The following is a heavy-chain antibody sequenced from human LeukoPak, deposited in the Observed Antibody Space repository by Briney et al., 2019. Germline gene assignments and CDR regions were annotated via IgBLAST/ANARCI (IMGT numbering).Heavy chain of an antibody. Sequence: GGSLGLSCVASGFTFSSYDMSWVRQAPGKGPEWVSGVSGSGGSRNYADSVKGRFTISRDSSEKTLYLQMNSLRAEDTAVYYCARDRRMRVRGYGKTGTTALDYWGQGTLVTVSS. V-gene: IGHV3-23*01. CDR2: VSGSGGSR. CDR1: GFTFSSYD. J-gene: IGHJ4*02. D-gene: IGHD1-7*01. CDR3: ARDRRMRVRGYGKTGTTALDY.